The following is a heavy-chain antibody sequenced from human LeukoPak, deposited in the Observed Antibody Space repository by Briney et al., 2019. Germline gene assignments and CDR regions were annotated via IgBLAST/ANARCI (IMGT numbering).Heavy chain of an antibody. CDR1: GFTFSNAC. J-gene: IGHJ4*02. Sequence: GGSLRLSCAASGFTFSNACMSWVRQAPGKGLEWVGRIKSKTDGGTTVYAAPVKGRFTISRDDSKNTLYLQMNSLRAEDTAVYYCARGFRVNPPFDYWGQGTLVTVSS. CDR3: ARGFRVNPPFDY. D-gene: IGHD3-22*01. V-gene: IGHV3-15*01. CDR2: IKSKTDGGTT.